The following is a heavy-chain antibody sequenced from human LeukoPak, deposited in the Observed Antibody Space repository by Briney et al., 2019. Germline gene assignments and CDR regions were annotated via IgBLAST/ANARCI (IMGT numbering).Heavy chain of an antibody. V-gene: IGHV3-48*03. CDR1: GFTFSSYE. CDR2: ISSSGSTI. CDR3: ARGGSYSYDYYYGMDV. J-gene: IGHJ6*02. D-gene: IGHD1-26*01. Sequence: GGSLRLSCAASGFTFSSYEMNWVRQAPGKGLEWVSYISSSGSTIYYADSVKGRFTISRDNAKNSLYLQMNSLRAEDTAVYYCARGGSYSYDYYYGMDVWGQGTTVTVSS.